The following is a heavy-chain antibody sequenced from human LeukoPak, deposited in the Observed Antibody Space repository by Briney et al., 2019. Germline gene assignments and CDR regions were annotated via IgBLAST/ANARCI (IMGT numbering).Heavy chain of an antibody. Sequence: SETLSLTCTVSGGSISSGDYYWSWIRQPPGKGLEWIGYIYYSGSTYYNPSLKSRVTISVDTSKNQFSLKLSSVTAADTAVYYCAGELSVVVPAATFDYFDYWGQGTLVTVSS. CDR1: GGSISSGDYY. V-gene: IGHV4-30-4*08. D-gene: IGHD2-2*01. J-gene: IGHJ4*02. CDR2: IYYSGST. CDR3: AGELSVVVPAATFDYFDY.